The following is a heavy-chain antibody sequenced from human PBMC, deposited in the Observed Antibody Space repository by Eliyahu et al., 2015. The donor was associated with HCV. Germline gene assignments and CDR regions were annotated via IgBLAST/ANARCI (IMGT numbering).Heavy chain of an antibody. CDR1: GXTXSKAX. V-gene: IGHV3-15*01. J-gene: IGHJ6*03. CDR3: TTGAPGGFDYYLDV. CDR2: IKSKTDGGTT. D-gene: IGHD3-10*01. Sequence: EVQLVESGGGLVXPGGSLRLSCXASGXTXSKAXMSWVRQXPXKGLEWIXRIKSKTDGGTTDYAAPVKGRFTISRDDSKSTLYLQMNSLKTEDTAVYYCTTGAPGGFDYYLDVWGQGTTVTVSS.